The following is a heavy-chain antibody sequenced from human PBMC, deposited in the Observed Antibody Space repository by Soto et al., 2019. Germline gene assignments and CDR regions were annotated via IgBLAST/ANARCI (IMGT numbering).Heavy chain of an antibody. D-gene: IGHD3-16*01. CDR3: ARDGGVTYDYDYVWGSYQYYFDY. Sequence: GGSLRLSCAASGFTFSSYAMHWVRQAPGKGLEWVAVISYDGSNKYYADSVKGRFTISRDNSKNTLYLQMNSLRAEDTAVYYCARDGGVTYDYDYVWGSYQYYFDYWGQGTLVTVSS. J-gene: IGHJ4*02. CDR1: GFTFSSYA. V-gene: IGHV3-30-3*01. CDR2: ISYDGSNK.